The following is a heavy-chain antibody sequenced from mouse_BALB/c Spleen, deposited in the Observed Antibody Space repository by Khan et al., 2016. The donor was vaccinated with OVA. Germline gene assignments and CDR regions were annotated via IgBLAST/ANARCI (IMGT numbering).Heavy chain of an antibody. CDR1: GYTFTNFW. V-gene: IGHV1-7*01. Sequence: QMQLEESGAEPAKPGASVKMSCKASGYTFTNFWMHWVKQRPGQGLEWIGYINPTTGYTEYNQKFKDKATMNADKSSSTAYMQLSSLTSEDSAVYYCVKLGSSAAWFTYWGQGTLVTVSA. J-gene: IGHJ3*01. CDR2: INPTTGYT. CDR3: VKLGSSAAWFTY. D-gene: IGHD1-1*01.